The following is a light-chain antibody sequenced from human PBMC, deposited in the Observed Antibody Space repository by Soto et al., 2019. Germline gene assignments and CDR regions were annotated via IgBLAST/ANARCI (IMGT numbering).Light chain of an antibody. CDR3: RQYNSYSYT. J-gene: IGKJ2*01. CDR2: KAS. Sequence: DIQMTQSPSTLSASIGDRVTITCRASQSINSWLAWYQQRPGKAPNLLIYKASNLESGVPSRFSGSGSGTEFTLTSSSLQPDDCATYDCRQYNSYSYTFGQGTKLEIK. CDR1: QSINSW. V-gene: IGKV1-5*03.